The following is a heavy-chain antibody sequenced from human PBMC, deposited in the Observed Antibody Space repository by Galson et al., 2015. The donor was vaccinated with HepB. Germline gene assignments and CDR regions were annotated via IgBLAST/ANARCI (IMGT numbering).Heavy chain of an antibody. J-gene: IGHJ6*02. CDR2: ISPYNGNT. CDR1: SYTFTSYV. V-gene: IGHV1-18*04. Sequence: SVKVSCKASSYTFTSYVIGWVRQAPGQGLEWMGWISPYNGNTNYAQIFQGRVTMTTDTSTSTAYMQLRSLRSDDTAVYYCARWPLGVPGIPVAGFLYGMDVWGQGTSVTVSS. CDR3: ARWPLGVPGIPVAGFLYGMDV. D-gene: IGHD6-19*01.